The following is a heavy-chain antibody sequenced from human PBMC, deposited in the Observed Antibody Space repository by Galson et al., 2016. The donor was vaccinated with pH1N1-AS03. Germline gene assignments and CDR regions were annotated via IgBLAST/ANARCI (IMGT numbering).Heavy chain of an antibody. Sequence: SLRLSCAASGFTFSRYPMAWVRQTPGKGLEWVAVIWYDGSNKNYVDSVKGRFIVSRDNSNDTLYLQMNSLRAEDTAVYYCARDRPNYNVYLDHWGQGILVTVSS. J-gene: IGHJ4*02. V-gene: IGHV3-33*08. CDR3: ARDRPNYNVYLDH. D-gene: IGHD5-24*01. CDR2: IWYDGSNK. CDR1: GFTFSRYP.